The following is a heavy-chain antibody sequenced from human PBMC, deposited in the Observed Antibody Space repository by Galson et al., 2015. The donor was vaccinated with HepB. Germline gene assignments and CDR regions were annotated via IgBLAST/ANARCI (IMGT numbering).Heavy chain of an antibody. CDR1: GFTFSSYA. Sequence: SLRLSCAASGFTFSSYAMTWVRQAPGKGLEWVSAISGSANSTYYVNSVKGRFTISRDNSQNTLYLQMNSLRAEDTAVYYCAKNIGSSCYSCVDYWGQGTLVTVSS. J-gene: IGHJ4*02. V-gene: IGHV3-23*01. CDR3: AKNIGSSCYSCVDY. D-gene: IGHD2-15*01. CDR2: ISGSANST.